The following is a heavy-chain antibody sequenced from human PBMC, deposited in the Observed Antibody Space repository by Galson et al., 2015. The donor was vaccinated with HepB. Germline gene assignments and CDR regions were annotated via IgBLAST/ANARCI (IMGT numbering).Heavy chain of an antibody. CDR1: GYTFTGYC. V-gene: IGHV1-2*06. D-gene: IGHD2-2*01. CDR2: INPNSGGT. J-gene: IGHJ6*02. Sequence: SVKVSCKASGYTFTGYCMHWVRQAPGQGLEWMGRINPNSGGTNYAQKFQGRVTVTRDTSISTAYMELSRLISDDTAVYYCAREDIVVVPGDYYYGMDVWGQGTTVTVSS. CDR3: AREDIVVVPGDYYYGMDV.